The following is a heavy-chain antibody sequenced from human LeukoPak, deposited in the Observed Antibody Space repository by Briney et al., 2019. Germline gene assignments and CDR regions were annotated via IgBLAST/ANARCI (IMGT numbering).Heavy chain of an antibody. CDR3: ARLHYDFWSGYKFDY. CDR2: IYYSGST. J-gene: IGHJ4*02. D-gene: IGHD3-3*01. V-gene: IGHV4-59*08. Sequence: SETLSLTCTVSGGSISSYYWMWIRQPPGRGLVWIGYIYYSGSTNYTPSLKTRVTISVDTSKNQFFLKLSSVTAADTAVYYCARLHYDFWSGYKFDYWGQGTLVTVSS. CDR1: GGSISSYY.